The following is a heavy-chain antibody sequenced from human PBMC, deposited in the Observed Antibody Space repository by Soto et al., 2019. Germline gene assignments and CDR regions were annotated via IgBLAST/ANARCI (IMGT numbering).Heavy chain of an antibody. V-gene: IGHV6-1*01. CDR2: TYYRSRWYN. Sequence: PSQTLSLTCAISGDSVSGNRAAWNWIRQSPSRGLEWLGRTYYRSRWYNDYAVSVKSRITVTPDTSKNQFSLHLNSVTPEDTAVYYWAREFPYYVSSDSYLDYWGQGALVTVSS. D-gene: IGHD3-16*01. CDR3: AREFPYYVSSDSYLDY. CDR1: GDSVSGNRAA. J-gene: IGHJ4*02.